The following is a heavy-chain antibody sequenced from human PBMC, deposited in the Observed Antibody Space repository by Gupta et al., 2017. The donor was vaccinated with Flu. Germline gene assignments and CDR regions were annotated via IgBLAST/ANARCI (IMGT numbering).Heavy chain of an antibody. CDR3: ARDVVVIPAALDAFDI. CDR2: INPNSGDT. J-gene: IGHJ3*02. V-gene: IGHV1-2*06. D-gene: IGHD2-2*01. CDR1: GYTFPDYY. Sequence: QVQLVQSGAEVKKPGASVNGSCKASGYTFPDYYMYWVRQAPGQGLEWMGRINPNSGDTNYAQKCQGRVTMTRDTSISTAYLELSRLRSYDTAVYYCARDVVVIPAALDAFDIWGQGTMVTVSS.